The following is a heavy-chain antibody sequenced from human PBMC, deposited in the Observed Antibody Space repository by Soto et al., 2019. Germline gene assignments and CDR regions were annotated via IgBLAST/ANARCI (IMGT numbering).Heavy chain of an antibody. J-gene: IGHJ6*02. Sequence: PGGPLNLSFAASGFTFSSSWMHWARQAPGKGLVWVSRINSDGSSTSYADSVKGRFTISRDNAKNTLYLQMNSLRAEDTAVYYCARDPSGYYFPYYYYYGMDVWGQGTTVTVSS. CDR3: ARDPSGYYFPYYYYYGMDV. D-gene: IGHD3-22*01. V-gene: IGHV3-74*01. CDR1: GFTFSSSW. CDR2: INSDGSST.